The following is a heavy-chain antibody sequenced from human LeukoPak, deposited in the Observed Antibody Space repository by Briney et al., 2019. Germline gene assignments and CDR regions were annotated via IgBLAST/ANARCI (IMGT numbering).Heavy chain of an antibody. V-gene: IGHV3-23*01. CDR2: ISGSGGST. CDR3: AKGEQWLVRGDYFDY. D-gene: IGHD6-19*01. J-gene: IGHJ4*02. CDR1: GFTFSSYA. Sequence: GGSLRLSCAASGFTFSSYAMSWARQAPGKGLEWVSAISGSGGSTYYADSVKGRFTISRDNSKNTLYLQMNSLRAEDTAVYYCAKGEQWLVRGDYFDYWGQGTLVTVSS.